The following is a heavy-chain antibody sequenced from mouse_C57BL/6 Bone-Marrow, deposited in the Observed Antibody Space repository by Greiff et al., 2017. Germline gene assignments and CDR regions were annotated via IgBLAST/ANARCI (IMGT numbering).Heavy chain of an antibody. J-gene: IGHJ1*03. D-gene: IGHD2-2*01. V-gene: IGHV1-81*01. CDR3: ARYGYKTLYFDV. Sequence: QVQLKESGAELARPGASVKLSCKASGYTFTSYGISWVKQRTGQGLEWIGESYPRSGNTYYNEKFKGKATLTADKSSSTAYMELRSLTSEDSAVYFCARYGYKTLYFDVWGTGTTVTVSS. CDR1: GYTFTSYG. CDR2: SYPRSGNT.